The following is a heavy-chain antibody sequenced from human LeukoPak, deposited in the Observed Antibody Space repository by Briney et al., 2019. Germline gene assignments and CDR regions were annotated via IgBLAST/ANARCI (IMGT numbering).Heavy chain of an antibody. D-gene: IGHD1-26*01. CDR3: ARLIVGATLEDY. V-gene: IGHV4-34*01. CDR2: INHSGNT. Sequence: SETLSLTCAVYGGSFSGYYWSWIRQPPGKGLEWIGEINHSGNTNYNPSLKSRVTISVDRSKNQFSLKLSSVTAADTAVYYCARLIVGATLEDYWGQGTLVTVSS. J-gene: IGHJ4*02. CDR1: GGSFSGYY.